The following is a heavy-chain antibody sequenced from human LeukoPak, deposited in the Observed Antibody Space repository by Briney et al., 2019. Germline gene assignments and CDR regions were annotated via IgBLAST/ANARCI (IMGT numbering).Heavy chain of an antibody. CDR1: GFTFSSYA. CDR2: ISSSSSYI. CDR3: ARAYYYDSSGPDAFDI. V-gene: IGHV3-21*01. D-gene: IGHD3-22*01. J-gene: IGHJ3*02. Sequence: PGGSLRLSCAASGFTFSSYAMHWVRQAPGKGLEWVSSISSSSSYIYYADSVKGRFTISRDNAKNSLYLQMNSLRAEDTAVYYCARAYYYDSSGPDAFDIWGQGTMVTVSS.